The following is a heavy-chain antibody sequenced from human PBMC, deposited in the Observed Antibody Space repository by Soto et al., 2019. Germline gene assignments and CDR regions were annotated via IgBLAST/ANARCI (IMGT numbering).Heavy chain of an antibody. CDR2: ISAYNGNT. J-gene: IGHJ6*02. CDR3: ASRMTTHYYGMDV. V-gene: IGHV1-18*04. D-gene: IGHD4-17*01. CDR1: GYTFTSYG. Sequence: QVQLVQSGAEVKKPGASVKVSCKASGYTFTSYGISWVRQAPGQGLEWMGWISAYNGNTNYAQKLQGRVTMTTDTSTSTACMELRSLRYDDTAVYYWASRMTTHYYGMDVWGQGTTVTVSS.